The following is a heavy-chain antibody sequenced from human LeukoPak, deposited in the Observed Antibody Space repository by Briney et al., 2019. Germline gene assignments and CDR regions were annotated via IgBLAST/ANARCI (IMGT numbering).Heavy chain of an antibody. J-gene: IGHJ4*02. D-gene: IGHD1-1*01. V-gene: IGHV3-72*01. CDR1: GFSISNHY. CDR2: SRNKANSYTT. CDR3: TRCTNGNDY. Sequence: QPGGSLRLSCAASGFSISNHYMDSARQAPGRGLEWVGRSRNKANSYTTEYAASVKGRFTISRDDSENALYLRINSLQTDDTAVYFCTRCTNGNDYWGQGTLVTVSS.